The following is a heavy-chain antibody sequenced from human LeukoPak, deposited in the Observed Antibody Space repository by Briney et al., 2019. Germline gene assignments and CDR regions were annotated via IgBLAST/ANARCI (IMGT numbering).Heavy chain of an antibody. Sequence: PGRSLRLSCAASGFTFSSYGMHWVRQAPGKGLEWVAVISYDGSNKYYADSVKGRFTISRDNSKNTLYLQMNSLRAEDTAVYYCVKESFMVRRPQGAFDIWGQGTMVTVSS. CDR3: VKESFMVRRPQGAFDI. D-gene: IGHD3-10*01. CDR2: ISYDGSNK. CDR1: GFTFSSYG. V-gene: IGHV3-30*18. J-gene: IGHJ3*02.